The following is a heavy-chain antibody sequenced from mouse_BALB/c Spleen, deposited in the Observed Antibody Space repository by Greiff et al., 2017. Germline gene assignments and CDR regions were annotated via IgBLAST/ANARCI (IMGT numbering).Heavy chain of an antibody. D-gene: IGHD4-1*01. V-gene: IGHV3-6*02. CDR1: GYSITSGYY. CDR3: AREGRTGTLDFDY. J-gene: IGHJ2*01. CDR2: ISYDGSN. Sequence: EVKLQESGPGLVKPSQSLSLTCSVTGYSITSGYYWNWIRQFPGNKLEWMGYISYDGSNNYNPSLKNRISITRDTSKNQFFLKLNSVTTEDTATYYCAREGRTGTLDFDYWGQGTTLTVSS.